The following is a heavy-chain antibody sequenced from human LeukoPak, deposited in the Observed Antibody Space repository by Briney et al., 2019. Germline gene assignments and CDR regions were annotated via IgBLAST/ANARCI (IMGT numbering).Heavy chain of an antibody. CDR3: TTRLLITFGGVIASTFDY. V-gene: IGHV3-15*01. D-gene: IGHD3-16*02. CDR1: GFTFSNAW. Sequence: GGSLRLSCAASGFTFSNAWMSWVRQAPGKGLEWVGRIKSKTDGGTTDYAAHGKGRFTISRDDSKNTLYLQMNSLKTEDTAVYYCTTRLLITFGGVIASTFDYWGQGTLVTVSS. CDR2: IKSKTDGGTT. J-gene: IGHJ4*02.